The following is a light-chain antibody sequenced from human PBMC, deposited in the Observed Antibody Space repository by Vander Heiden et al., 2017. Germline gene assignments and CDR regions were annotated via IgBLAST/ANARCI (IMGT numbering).Light chain of an antibody. CDR3: QVWDSSSDHVV. CDR2: DDS. Sequence: SCVLTPPPSVTVAPGQTARITCGGNNLGSKSVHWYQQKPGQAPVLVVYDDSDRPSGIPERFSGSNSGNTATLTISRVEAGDEADYYCQVWDSSSDHVVFGGGTKLTVL. J-gene: IGLJ2*01. V-gene: IGLV3-21*02. CDR1: NLGSKS.